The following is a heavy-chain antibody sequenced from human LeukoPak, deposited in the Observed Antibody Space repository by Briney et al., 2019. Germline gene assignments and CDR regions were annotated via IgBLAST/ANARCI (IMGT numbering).Heavy chain of an antibody. Sequence: GGSLRLSYAASGFTFSSYAMSWVRQAPGKGLEWVSAISGSGGSTYYADSVKGRFTISRDNSKNTLYLQMNSLRAEDTAVYYCAKPLHPLSSGWLKGWFDPWGQGTLVTVSS. J-gene: IGHJ5*02. CDR1: GFTFSSYA. CDR2: ISGSGGST. D-gene: IGHD6-19*01. CDR3: AKPLHPLSSGWLKGWFDP. V-gene: IGHV3-23*01.